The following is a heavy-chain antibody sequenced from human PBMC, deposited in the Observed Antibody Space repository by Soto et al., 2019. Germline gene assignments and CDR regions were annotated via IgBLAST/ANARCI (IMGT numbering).Heavy chain of an antibody. CDR2: ISAYNGNT. D-gene: IGHD3-10*01. J-gene: IGHJ4*02. CDR3: AISVPYCSGSYSLDY. Sequence: QVQLVQSGAEVKKPGASVKVSCKASGYTFTSYGISWVRQAPGQGLERMGWISAYNGNTNYAQKLQGRVTMTTDTSTSTAYMELRSLRSDDTAVYYCAISVPYCSGSYSLDYWGQGTLVTVSS. CDR1: GYTFTSYG. V-gene: IGHV1-18*01.